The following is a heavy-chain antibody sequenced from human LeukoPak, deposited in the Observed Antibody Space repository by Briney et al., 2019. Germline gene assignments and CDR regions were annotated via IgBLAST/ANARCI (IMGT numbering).Heavy chain of an antibody. CDR1: GYTFTSYA. D-gene: IGHD3-10*01. CDR2: INAGNGNT. V-gene: IGHV1-3*01. J-gene: IGHJ4*02. Sequence: GASVKVSCKASGYTFTSYAMHWVRQAPGQRLEWMGWINAGNGNTKYSQKFQGRVTITRDTSASTAYMELSSLRPEDTAVYYCARGSSHYYGSGSSISPLDYWGQGTLVTVSS. CDR3: ARGSSHYYGSGSSISPLDY.